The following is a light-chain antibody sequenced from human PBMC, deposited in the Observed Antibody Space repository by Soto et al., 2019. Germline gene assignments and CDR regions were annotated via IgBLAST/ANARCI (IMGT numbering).Light chain of an antibody. J-gene: IGLJ2*01. Sequence: QSALTQPASVSGSPGQSITISCTGTSSDVGAYKFVSWYQQHPGTAPKLVIFAVTRRPSGISIRFSGSKSGNTASLTISGLHAEDEADFYCSSYTSNATLVFGGGTKLTVL. CDR1: SSDVGAYKF. CDR2: AVT. V-gene: IGLV2-14*01. CDR3: SSYTSNATLV.